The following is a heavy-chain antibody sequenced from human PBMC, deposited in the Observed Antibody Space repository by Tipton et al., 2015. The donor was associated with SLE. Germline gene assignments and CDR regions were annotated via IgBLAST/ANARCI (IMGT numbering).Heavy chain of an antibody. CDR1: GFSFSSYY. D-gene: IGHD6-19*01. Sequence: TLSLTCTVSGFSFSSYYWSWIRQPPGKGLEWIGYVYYSGSTNYNPSLRGRITTSVDTSKNQFSLKLTSVTAADTAVYYCARHHGSGWLYGLDVWGQGTTVTVSS. V-gene: IGHV4-59*08. CDR2: VYYSGST. CDR3: ARHHGSGWLYGLDV. J-gene: IGHJ6*02.